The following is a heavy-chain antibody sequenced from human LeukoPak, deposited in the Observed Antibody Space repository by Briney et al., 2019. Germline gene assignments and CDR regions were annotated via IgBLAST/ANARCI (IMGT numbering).Heavy chain of an antibody. J-gene: IGHJ4*02. CDR2: ISPYNGNT. CDR1: GYTFISYG. V-gene: IGHV1-18*01. CDR3: ARVLNGYSDY. Sequence: ASVKVSCKASGYTFISYGITWVRQAPGQGLGWMAWISPYNGNTNYAQKFQGRVTMTTDTSTSTAYMELRSLRSDDTAVYYCARVLNGYSDYWGQGTLVTASS. D-gene: IGHD5-24*01.